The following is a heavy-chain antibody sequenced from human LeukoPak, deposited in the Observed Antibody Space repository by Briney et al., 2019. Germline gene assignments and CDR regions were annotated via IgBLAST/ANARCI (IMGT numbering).Heavy chain of an antibody. Sequence: SETLSLTCTVSGGSISSSSYYWGWIRQPPGKGLEWNGSIYYSGSTYYNPSLKSRVTISVDTSKNQFSLKLSSVTAADTAVYYCARRPREAPSDYFDYWGQGTLVTVSS. V-gene: IGHV4-39*01. J-gene: IGHJ4*02. CDR1: GGSISSSSYY. D-gene: IGHD1-26*01. CDR2: IYYSGST. CDR3: ARRPREAPSDYFDY.